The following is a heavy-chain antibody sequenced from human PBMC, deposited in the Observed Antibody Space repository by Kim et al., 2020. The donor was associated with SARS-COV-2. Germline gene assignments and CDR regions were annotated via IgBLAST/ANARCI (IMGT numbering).Heavy chain of an antibody. J-gene: IGHJ6*02. D-gene: IGHD2-15*01. Sequence: GWSLRLSCAASGFTFSDYYMSWIRQAPGKGLEWVSYISSSSSYTNYADSVKGRFTISRDNAKNSLYLQMNSLRAEDTAVYYCARIIRQSGGSLLNLGRYYYYGMDVWGQGTTVTVSS. V-gene: IGHV3-11*06. CDR1: GFTFSDYY. CDR2: ISSSSSYT. CDR3: ARIIRQSGGSLLNLGRYYYYGMDV.